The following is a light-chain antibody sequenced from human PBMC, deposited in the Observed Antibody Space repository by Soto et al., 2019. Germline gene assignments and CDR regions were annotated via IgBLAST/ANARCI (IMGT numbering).Light chain of an antibody. CDR3: QQHNYWPS. Sequence: EIVMTQSPVTLSVSPGERATLSCRASQSVGSNLAWYQQKPGQAPRLLLYGASTRATGIPGRFSGSGSGTEFTLTITSLQSEAFAVYYCQQHNYWPSFGQGTKLEFK. CDR1: QSVGSN. J-gene: IGKJ2*01. V-gene: IGKV3-15*01. CDR2: GAS.